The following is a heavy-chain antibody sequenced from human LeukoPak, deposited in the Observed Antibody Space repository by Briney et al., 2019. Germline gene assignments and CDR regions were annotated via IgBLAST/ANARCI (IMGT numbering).Heavy chain of an antibody. CDR3: ARSGVAGPPMGWFDP. CDR2: ISSSSSYI. CDR1: GFTFSSYS. D-gene: IGHD6-19*01. V-gene: IGHV3-21*01. Sequence: SGGSLRLSCAASGFTFSSYSMNWVRQAPGKGLEWVSSISSSSSYIYYADSVKGRFTISRDNAKNSLYLQMNSLRAEDTAVYYCARSGVAGPPMGWFDPWGKGTLVTVSS. J-gene: IGHJ5*02.